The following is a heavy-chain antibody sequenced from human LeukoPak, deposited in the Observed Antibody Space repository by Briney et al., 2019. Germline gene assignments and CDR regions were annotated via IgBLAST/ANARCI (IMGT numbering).Heavy chain of an antibody. CDR1: GGSFSGYY. D-gene: IGHD5-18*01. Sequence: PSETLSLTCAVYGGSFSGYYWSWIRQPPGKGLEWIGEINHRGSTNYNPSLKSRVTISVDTSKNQFSLKLNSVTAADTAVYYCARDRSYGYGSHFDYWGQGILVTVSS. V-gene: IGHV4-34*01. J-gene: IGHJ4*02. CDR3: ARDRSYGYGSHFDY. CDR2: INHRGST.